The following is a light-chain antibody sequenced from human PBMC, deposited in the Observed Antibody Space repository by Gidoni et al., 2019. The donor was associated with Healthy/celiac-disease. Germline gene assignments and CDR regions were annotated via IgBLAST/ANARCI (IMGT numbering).Light chain of an antibody. J-gene: IGKJ4*01. CDR3: QQSYSA. Sequence: DIQKTQSTSSLSASVGDRVTITCRASQSISSYLNWYQQNPGKAPKLLIYAASRVQSGVPSRFSGSGSGTDFTLTVSSLQPEDFATYYCQQSYSAFGGGTKVEIK. CDR2: AAS. V-gene: IGKV1-39*01. CDR1: QSISSY.